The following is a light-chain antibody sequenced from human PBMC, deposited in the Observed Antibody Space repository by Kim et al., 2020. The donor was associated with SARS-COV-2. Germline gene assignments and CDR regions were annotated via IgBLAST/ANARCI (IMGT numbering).Light chain of an antibody. J-gene: IGKJ2*01. CDR1: QSVSSGN. V-gene: IGKV3-20*01. Sequence: EIVLTQSPGTLSLSLGQRATLSCRASQSVSSGNLAWYQQKPGQAPRLLIYGASSRATGIPDRFSGGGSGTDFTLTINRPEPEDFAVYYCQQYAGSPYTFGQGTKLEI. CDR3: QQYAGSPYT. CDR2: GAS.